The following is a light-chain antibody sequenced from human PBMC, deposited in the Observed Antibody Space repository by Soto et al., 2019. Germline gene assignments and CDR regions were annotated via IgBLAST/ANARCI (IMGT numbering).Light chain of an antibody. J-gene: IGLJ1*01. CDR1: SSDIGRNT. CDR2: INT. Sequence: QSVLTQPPSASGTPGQRVTISCSGSSSDIGRNTVNWYQQLPGTAPKLLIYINTQRPSGVPDRFSGSKSGTSASLAISGLQSEDEADYYCAAWDDSLNGYVFGTGTKVTVL. V-gene: IGLV1-44*01. CDR3: AAWDDSLNGYV.